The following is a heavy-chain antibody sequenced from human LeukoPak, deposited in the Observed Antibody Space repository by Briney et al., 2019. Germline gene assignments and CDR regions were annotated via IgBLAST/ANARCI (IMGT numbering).Heavy chain of an antibody. CDR1: GFTFSNYG. V-gene: IGHV3-33*01. D-gene: IGHD6-25*01. CDR2: IWYDESNK. CDR3: ARDSSSGVRYFDY. Sequence: GRSLRLSCAASGFTFSNYGMHWVRQAPGKGLEWVAVIWYDESNKYYADFVKGRLTISRDNSKNTLYLQMNSLRAEDTAVYYCARDSSSGVRYFDYWGQGTLVTVSS. J-gene: IGHJ4*02.